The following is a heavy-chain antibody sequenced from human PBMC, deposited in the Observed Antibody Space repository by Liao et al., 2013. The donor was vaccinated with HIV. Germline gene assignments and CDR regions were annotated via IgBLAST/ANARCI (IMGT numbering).Heavy chain of an antibody. V-gene: IGHV4-59*01. CDR1: GDSIRNYY. J-gene: IGHJ2*01. D-gene: IGHD3-9*01. CDR2: IFYSGST. CDR3: ARGDWLVGLSFDL. Sequence: QVQLQESGPGLVKPSETLSLTCTVSGDSIRNYYWSWVRQPPGKGLEWIGYIFYSGSTKYTPSLKSRVTMSVDTSKNHFSLKLSSVTAADTAVYYCARGDWLVGLSFDLWAVAPWSLSPQ.